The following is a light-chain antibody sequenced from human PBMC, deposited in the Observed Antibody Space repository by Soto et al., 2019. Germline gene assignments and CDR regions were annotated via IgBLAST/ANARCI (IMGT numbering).Light chain of an antibody. J-gene: IGKJ1*01. CDR3: QQSYSSTPT. CDR2: AAS. V-gene: IGKV1-39*01. CDR1: QSIRNH. Sequence: DIQMTQSPSSLSASVEDRVIITSRASQSIRNHLNWYQQKXGKAPKXXIFAASSLHSGVPSRFSGSRSGPEFTLTISSLQPEDFETDYCQQSYSSTPTFGQGTKVDIK.